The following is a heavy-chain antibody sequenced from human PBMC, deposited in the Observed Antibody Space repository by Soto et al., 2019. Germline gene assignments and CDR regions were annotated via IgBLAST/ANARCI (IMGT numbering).Heavy chain of an antibody. D-gene: IGHD6-13*01. V-gene: IGHV4-39*01. CDR3: ARHFAAAGGNHDY. J-gene: IGHJ4*02. Sequence: PSETLSLTCTVSGGSISSSSYYWGWIRQPPGKGLEWIGTISYSGSTYYNSSLKSRVTMSVDTSKNQFSLKLSSVTAADTAVYYCARHFAAAGGNHDYWGQGTLVTVSS. CDR1: GGSISSSSYY. CDR2: ISYSGST.